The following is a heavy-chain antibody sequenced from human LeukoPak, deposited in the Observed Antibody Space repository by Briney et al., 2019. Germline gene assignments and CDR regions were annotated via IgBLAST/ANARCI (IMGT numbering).Heavy chain of an antibody. D-gene: IGHD3-22*01. CDR3: AKDRLSVYYYDSSGYYYFDY. Sequence: GGSLRLSCAASGFTFSSYAMSWVCQAPGKGLEWVSTISGSGGSTYYADSVKGRFTISRDNSKNTLYLQMNSLRAEDTAVYYCAKDRLSVYYYDSSGYYYFDYWGQGTLVTVSP. CDR2: ISGSGGST. J-gene: IGHJ4*02. V-gene: IGHV3-23*01. CDR1: GFTFSSYA.